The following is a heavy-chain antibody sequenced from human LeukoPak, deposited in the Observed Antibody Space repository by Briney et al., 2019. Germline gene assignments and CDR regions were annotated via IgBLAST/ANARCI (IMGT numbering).Heavy chain of an antibody. CDR3: ARIGSSGYYYLSYFDY. V-gene: IGHV1-18*01. Sequence: ASVKVSCKASGYTFTSYGISWVRQAPGQGLEWMGWISAYNGSTNYAQKLQGRVTMTTDTSTSTAYMELRSLRSDDTAVYYCARIGSSGYYYLSYFDYWGQGTLVTVSS. D-gene: IGHD3-22*01. CDR1: GYTFTSYG. J-gene: IGHJ4*02. CDR2: ISAYNGST.